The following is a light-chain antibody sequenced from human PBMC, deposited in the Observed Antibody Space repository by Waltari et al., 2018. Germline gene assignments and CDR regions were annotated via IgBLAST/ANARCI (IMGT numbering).Light chain of an antibody. CDR3: TSYRSSSTPVV. Sequence: QSALTQPASVSGSPGQSITISCTGTSDDVGAYNYVSCYQHHPGLAPKLIIYEVNNRPFGISSRFSGSKSGNTASLTISGLQADDESHYYCTSYRSSSTPVVFGGGTKLTVL. J-gene: IGLJ2*01. V-gene: IGLV2-14*01. CDR1: SDDVGAYNY. CDR2: EVN.